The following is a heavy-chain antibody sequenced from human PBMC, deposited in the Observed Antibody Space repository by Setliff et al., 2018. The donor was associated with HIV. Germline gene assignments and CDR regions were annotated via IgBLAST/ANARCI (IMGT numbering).Heavy chain of an antibody. D-gene: IGHD2-21*01. J-gene: IGHJ3*02. CDR2: VGAVGAPT. CDR1: GFTFSTYA. V-gene: IGHV3-23*01. Sequence: SLKISCAASGFTFSTYAMGWVRQAPGKGLEWVSTVGAVGAPTHYAESVKGRFTISKDNSKNTLYLQMSSRRDEDTAVYYCAKVFVYGVDGFDIWGQGTMVTVSS. CDR3: AKVFVYGVDGFDI.